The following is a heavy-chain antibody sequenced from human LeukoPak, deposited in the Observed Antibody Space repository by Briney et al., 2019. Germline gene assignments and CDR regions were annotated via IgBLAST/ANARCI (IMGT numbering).Heavy chain of an antibody. D-gene: IGHD3-3*01. V-gene: IGHV1-69*06. Sequence: SVKVSCKASGGTFSSYAISWVRQAPGQGLEWMGGIIPIFGTANYAQKFQGRVTITADKSTSTAYMELSSLRSEDTAVYYSARVREGLFLDYWGKGTLVTVSS. CDR3: ARVREGLFLDY. CDR1: GGTFSSYA. J-gene: IGHJ4*02. CDR2: IIPIFGTA.